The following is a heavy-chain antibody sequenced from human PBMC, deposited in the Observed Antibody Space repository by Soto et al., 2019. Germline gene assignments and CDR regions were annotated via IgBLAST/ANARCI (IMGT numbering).Heavy chain of an antibody. Sequence: GESLKISCKASGYSFNTYWIGWVRQLPGKGLEWMGIIYPDDSDTRYSPSFQGQVTISADKSFTTVYLQWNSLKASDTAIYYCARPGYYDSSGFFNFDHWGLGTLVTV. D-gene: IGHD3-22*01. V-gene: IGHV5-51*01. CDR2: IYPDDSDT. CDR3: ARPGYYDSSGFFNFDH. CDR1: GYSFNTYW. J-gene: IGHJ4*02.